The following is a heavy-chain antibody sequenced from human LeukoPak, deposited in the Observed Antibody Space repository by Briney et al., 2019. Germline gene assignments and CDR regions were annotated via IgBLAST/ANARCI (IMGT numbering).Heavy chain of an antibody. J-gene: IGHJ5*02. CDR1: GFTFSSYA. CDR3: AKGRIAGSWFDP. Sequence: GGSLRLSCAASGFTFSSYAMSWVRQAPGKGREWVSAISGSGGSTYYADSVKGRFTISRDNSKNTLYLQMNSLRAEDTAVYYCAKGRIAGSWFDPWGQGTLVTVSS. V-gene: IGHV3-23*01. CDR2: ISGSGGST. D-gene: IGHD6-13*01.